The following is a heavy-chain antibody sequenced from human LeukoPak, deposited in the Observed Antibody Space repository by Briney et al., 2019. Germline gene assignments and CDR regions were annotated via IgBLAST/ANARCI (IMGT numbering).Heavy chain of an antibody. CDR2: IKSKTDGGTT. Sequence: GGSLRLSCAASGXTFSNAWMSWVRQAPGKGLEWVVRIKSKTDGGTTDYAAPVKGRFTISRDDSKNTLYMQMNSLKTEDTAVYYCTTGDSGSYYGQFDPWGQGTLVTVSS. CDR3: TTGDSGSYYGQFDP. J-gene: IGHJ5*02. D-gene: IGHD1-26*01. V-gene: IGHV3-15*01. CDR1: GXTFSNAW.